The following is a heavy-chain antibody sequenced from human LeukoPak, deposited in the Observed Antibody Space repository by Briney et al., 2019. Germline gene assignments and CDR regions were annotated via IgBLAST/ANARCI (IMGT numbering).Heavy chain of an antibody. CDR1: GFTFSSYS. V-gene: IGHV3-21*01. CDR2: ISSSSSYI. D-gene: IGHD2-2*01. Sequence: GGSLRLSCAASGFTFSSYSMNWVRQAPGKGLEWVSSISSSSSYIYYADSVKGRFTISRDNAKNSLYLQMNSLRAEDTAVYYCARGATDIVVVPAAIDSNWGQGTLVTVSS. J-gene: IGHJ4*02. CDR3: ARGATDIVVVPAAIDSN.